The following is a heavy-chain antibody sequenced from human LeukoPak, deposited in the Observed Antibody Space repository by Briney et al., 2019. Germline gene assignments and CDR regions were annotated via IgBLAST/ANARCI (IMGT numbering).Heavy chain of an antibody. V-gene: IGHV3-23*01. D-gene: IGHD2-2*01. CDR2: ISGSGGST. Sequence: PGGSLRLSCAASGFTFSSYAMSWVRQAPGKGLEWVSAISGSGGSTYYADSVKGRFTISRDNSKNTLYLQMNSLRAEDTAVYYCAKAGPYVRSCSSTSCSVYWGQGTLVTVSS. CDR3: AKAGPYVRSCSSTSCSVY. J-gene: IGHJ4*02. CDR1: GFTFSSYA.